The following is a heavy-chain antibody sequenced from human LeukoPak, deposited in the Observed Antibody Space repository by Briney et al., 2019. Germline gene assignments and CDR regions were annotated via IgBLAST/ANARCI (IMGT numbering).Heavy chain of an antibody. CDR3: AKEAIFGPIDDY. CDR2: IKQDGSEK. V-gene: IGHV3-7*03. J-gene: IGHJ4*02. Sequence: PGGSLRLSCAASGFTFSSYWMSWVRQAPGKGLEWVANIKQDGSEKYYVDSVKGRFTISRDNSKNTLYLQMNSLRAEDTAVYYCAKEAIFGPIDDYWGQGTPVTVSS. D-gene: IGHD3-3*01. CDR1: GFTFSSYW.